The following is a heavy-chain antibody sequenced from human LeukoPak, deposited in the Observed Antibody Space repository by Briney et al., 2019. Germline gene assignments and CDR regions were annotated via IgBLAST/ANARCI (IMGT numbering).Heavy chain of an antibody. V-gene: IGHV1-18*01. CDR3: ARDAGDFWSGYPMFYYYYYYMDV. CDR2: ISAYNGNT. J-gene: IGHJ6*03. Sequence: GASVKVSCKASGYTFTSYGISWVRQAPGQGLEWMGWISAYNGNTNYAQKLQGRVTMTTDTSTSTAYMELRSLRSDDTAVYYCARDAGDFWSGYPMFYYYYYYMDVWGKGTTVTVSS. D-gene: IGHD3-3*01. CDR1: GYTFTSYG.